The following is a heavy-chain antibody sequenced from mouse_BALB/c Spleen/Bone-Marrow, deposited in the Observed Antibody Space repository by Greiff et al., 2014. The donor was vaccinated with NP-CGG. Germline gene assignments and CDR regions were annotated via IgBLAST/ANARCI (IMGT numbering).Heavy chain of an antibody. V-gene: IGHV3-2*02. Sequence: DVHLVESGPGLVKPSQSLSLTCTVTGYSITSDYAWNWIRQFPGNKLEWMGYISYSANTNYNPSLKSRISITRDTSKNQFFLQLNSVTAEDTATYYCTRGTTAGSAYWGLGTLVTVSA. CDR1: GYSITSDYA. CDR2: ISYSANT. J-gene: IGHJ3*01. D-gene: IGHD1-2*01. CDR3: TRGTTAGSAY.